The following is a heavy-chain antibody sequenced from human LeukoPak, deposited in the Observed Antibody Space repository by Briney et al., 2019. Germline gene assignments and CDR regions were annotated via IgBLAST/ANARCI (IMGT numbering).Heavy chain of an antibody. CDR2: ISYDGSNK. V-gene: IGHV3-30-3*01. D-gene: IGHD6-19*01. CDR1: GFTFSSYA. CDR3: ARDRAVAGTGDY. J-gene: IGHJ4*02. Sequence: GGSLRLSCAASGFTFSSYAMHWVRQAPGKGLEGVAVISYDGSNKYYADSVKGRFTISRDNSKNTLYLQMNSLRAEDTAVYYCARDRAVAGTGDYWGQGTLVTVSS.